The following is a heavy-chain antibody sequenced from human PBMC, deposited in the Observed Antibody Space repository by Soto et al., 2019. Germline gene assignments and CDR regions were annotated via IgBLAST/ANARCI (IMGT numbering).Heavy chain of an antibody. CDR1: GFSFTNYG. D-gene: IGHD2-2*01. J-gene: IGHJ4*02. V-gene: IGHV3-23*01. CDR2: ISGTGGIT. CDR3: ARRPGPDATVVLFDN. Sequence: GGSLRLSCAASGFSFTNYGMGWVRQAPGKGLEWVSSISGTGGITYYADSVKGRFVASRDRSKDTLYLQMSRLRVEDTATYYCARRPGPDATVVLFDNWGQGTLVTVSS.